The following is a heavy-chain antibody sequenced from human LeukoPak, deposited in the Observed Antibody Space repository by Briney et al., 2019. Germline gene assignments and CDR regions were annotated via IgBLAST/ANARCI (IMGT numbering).Heavy chain of an antibody. V-gene: IGHV1-8*01. D-gene: IGHD2-2*01. CDR3: ARTPRPLGGSVVVPGARDYYYMDV. CDR1: GYTFTSYD. J-gene: IGHJ6*03. Sequence: ASVKVSCKASGYTFTSYDINWVRQATGQGLELMGWMNPYSGDTGYAQKFQGRVTMTRNTSITTAYMELSSLRFDDTAVYYCARTPRPLGGSVVVPGARDYYYMDVWGKGTTVTVSS. CDR2: MNPYSGDT.